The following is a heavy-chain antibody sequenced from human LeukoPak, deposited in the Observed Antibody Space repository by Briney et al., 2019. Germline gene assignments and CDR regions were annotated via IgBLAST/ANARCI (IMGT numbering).Heavy chain of an antibody. CDR2: IREDGGHT. CDR1: GFTFSSYV. J-gene: IGHJ4*02. D-gene: IGHD4-23*01. V-gene: IGHV3-7*01. CDR3: ARDGRGGHNDF. Sequence: PGGALRLSCAASGFTFSSYVMHWVRQAPGKGLEWVANIREDGGHTNYVDSVKGRFTISRDNAKNSLFLQIDGLRVDDTAVYFCARDGRGGHNDFWGQGTLITVSS.